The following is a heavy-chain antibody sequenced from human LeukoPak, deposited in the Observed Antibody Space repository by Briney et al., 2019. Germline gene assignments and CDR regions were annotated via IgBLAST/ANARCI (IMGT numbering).Heavy chain of an antibody. CDR3: ARGVDTAMVTYYYYMDV. CDR2: IYYSGST. J-gene: IGHJ6*03. V-gene: IGHV4-59*01. Sequence: SETLSLTCTVSGGSISSYYWSWIRQPAGKGLEWIGYIYYSGSTNYNPSLKSRVTISVDTSKNQFSLKLSSVTAADTAVYYCARGVDTAMVTYYYYMDVWGKGTTVTVSS. CDR1: GGSISSYY. D-gene: IGHD5-18*01.